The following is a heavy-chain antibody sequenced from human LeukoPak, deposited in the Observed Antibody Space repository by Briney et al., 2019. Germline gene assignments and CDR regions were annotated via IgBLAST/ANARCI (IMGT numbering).Heavy chain of an antibody. Sequence: GGSLRLSCVASGLTVSSNYMSWVRQVPARGLAWVSVVYPDGNTYYADSAKGRFAISTDISKNTLFLQMDSLRAEDTAVYYCARLLTTAIRWAWYFDLWGRGTLVTVSS. D-gene: IGHD4-17*01. CDR1: GLTVSSNY. J-gene: IGHJ2*01. V-gene: IGHV3-66*04. CDR3: ARLLTTAIRWAWYFDL. CDR2: VYPDGNT.